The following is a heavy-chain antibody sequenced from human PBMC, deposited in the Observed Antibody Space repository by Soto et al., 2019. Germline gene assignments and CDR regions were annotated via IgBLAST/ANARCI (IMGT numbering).Heavy chain of an antibody. V-gene: IGHV1-2*02. CDR3: ARVCITIFGVVIDAFDI. CDR1: GYTFTGYY. Sequence: ASVKVSCKASGYTFTGYYMHWVRQAPGQGLEWMGWINPNSGGTNYAQKFQGRVTMTRDTSISTAYMELSRLRSDDTAVYYCARVCITIFGVVIDAFDIWGQGTMVTVSS. CDR2: INPNSGGT. D-gene: IGHD3-3*01. J-gene: IGHJ3*02.